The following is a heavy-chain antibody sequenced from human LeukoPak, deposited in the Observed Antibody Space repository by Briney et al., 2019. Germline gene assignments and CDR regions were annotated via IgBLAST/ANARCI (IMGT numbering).Heavy chain of an antibody. Sequence: PSETLSLTCTVSGGSISSYYWSWIRQPPGKGLEWIGYIYHSGSTNYNPSLKSRVTISVDTSKNQFSLKLSSVTAADTAVYYCARARYYFDYWGQGTLVTVSS. CDR1: GGSISSYY. V-gene: IGHV4-59*01. CDR2: IYHSGST. CDR3: ARARYYFDY. J-gene: IGHJ4*02.